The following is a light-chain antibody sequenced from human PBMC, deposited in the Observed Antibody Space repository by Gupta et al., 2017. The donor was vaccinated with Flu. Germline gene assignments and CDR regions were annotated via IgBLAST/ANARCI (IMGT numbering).Light chain of an antibody. Sequence: VLSQPPGTLSLSPGESATLPCRASQSVSTSYLAWYQQKPGQAPRLLIYGTFNRATGVPDRFIGGGSGTDFTLTISSLEAEDVAVYSCQQYGRSPYTFGQGTKLEIK. CDR2: GTF. CDR3: QQYGRSPYT. CDR1: QSVSTSY. J-gene: IGKJ2*01. V-gene: IGKV3-20*01.